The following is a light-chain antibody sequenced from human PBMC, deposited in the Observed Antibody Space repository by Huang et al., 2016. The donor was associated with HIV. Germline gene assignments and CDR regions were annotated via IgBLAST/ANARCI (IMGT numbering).Light chain of an antibody. CDR3: QQSYSTPHT. CDR1: QSISSY. V-gene: IGKV1-39*01. CDR2: AAS. Sequence: DIQMTQSPSSLSASVGDRVTITCRASQSISSYLNWYQQKPGKAPQLLIYAASSLQSGVPSRFSGSGSVTDFTLTISSLQPEDFATYYCQQSYSTPHTFGQGTKLEIK. J-gene: IGKJ2*01.